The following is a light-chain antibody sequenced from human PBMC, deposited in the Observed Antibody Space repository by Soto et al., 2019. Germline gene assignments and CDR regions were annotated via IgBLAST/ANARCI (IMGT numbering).Light chain of an antibody. CDR2: AAS. V-gene: IGKV1-39*01. J-gene: IGKJ5*01. CDR1: QSINGY. CDR3: QQSYRT. Sequence: DIQMTQSPSSLSASVGDRVTITCRASQSINGYLNWYQQKPGKAPKLLIYAASSLQSGVPSRFSGGGSGTDFTLTISSLQPEDFATYYCQQSYRTFGQGTRLEIK.